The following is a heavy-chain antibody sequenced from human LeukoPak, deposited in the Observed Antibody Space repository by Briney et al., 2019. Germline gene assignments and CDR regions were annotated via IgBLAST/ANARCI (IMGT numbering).Heavy chain of an antibody. D-gene: IGHD6-13*01. CDR2: INSDGSAT. J-gene: IGHJ4*02. V-gene: IGHV3-74*01. CDR3: VKAIVAAGYDY. CDR1: GLTFSSYW. Sequence: GGSLRLSCAASGLTFSSYWMHWVRQAPGKGPVWVSRINSDGSATFYADSVKGRFTISRDNAKNTLYLQMNSLRAEDTAVYYCVKAIVAAGYDYWGQGTLVTVSS.